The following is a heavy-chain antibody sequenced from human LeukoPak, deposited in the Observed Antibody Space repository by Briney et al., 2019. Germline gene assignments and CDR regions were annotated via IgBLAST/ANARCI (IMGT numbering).Heavy chain of an antibody. J-gene: IGHJ4*02. CDR2: IIPIFGTA. CDR3: ARERGAGYSSANVYYFDY. D-gene: IGHD6-19*01. CDR1: GYTFTGYY. Sequence: GASVKVSCKASGYTFTGYYMHWVRQAPGQGLEWMGGIIPIFGTANYAQKFQGRVTITADKSTSTAYMELSSLRSEDTAVYYCARERGAGYSSANVYYFDYWGQGTLVTVSS. V-gene: IGHV1-69*06.